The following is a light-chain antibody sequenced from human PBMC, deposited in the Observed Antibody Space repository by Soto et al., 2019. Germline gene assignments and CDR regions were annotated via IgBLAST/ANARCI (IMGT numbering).Light chain of an antibody. V-gene: IGKV3-15*01. CDR2: GAS. CDR3: QQYNNWPYT. J-gene: IGKJ2*01. CDR1: QSVSSN. Sequence: EIVMTQSPATLAVSPGERAALSCRASQSVSSNFAWYQQKPGQAPRLLIYGASSRSTGTPARFSGSGSGTDFTLTISSLQSEDVAVYYCQQYNNWPYTFGLGTKLEMK.